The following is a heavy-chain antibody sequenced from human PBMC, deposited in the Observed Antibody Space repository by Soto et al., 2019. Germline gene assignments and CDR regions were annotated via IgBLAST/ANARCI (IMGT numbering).Heavy chain of an antibody. V-gene: IGHV1-46*01. Sequence: ASVKVSCKASGYTFTNYYMHWVRQAPGQGLEWMGIINPSGGNTRYAQKFQGRVTMTRDTSTSTLYMELSSLRSEDTAVYYCARGLIYDSSGYYFDYWGQGTLVTVSS. CDR2: INPSGGNT. CDR3: ARGLIYDSSGYYFDY. D-gene: IGHD3-22*01. J-gene: IGHJ4*02. CDR1: GYTFTNYY.